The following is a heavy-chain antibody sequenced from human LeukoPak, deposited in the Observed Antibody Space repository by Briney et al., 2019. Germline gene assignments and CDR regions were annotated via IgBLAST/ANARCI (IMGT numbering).Heavy chain of an antibody. CDR2: INHSGST. CDR3: ARSLGYFDWLLMVDQ. J-gene: IGHJ4*02. CDR1: GGSFSGYY. V-gene: IGHV4-34*01. D-gene: IGHD3-9*01. Sequence: SETLSLTCAVYGGSFSGYYWSWIRQPPGKGLEWIGEINHSGSTNYNPSLKSRVTISVDTSKNQFSLKLSSVTAADTAVYYCARSLGYFDWLLMVDQWGQGTLVTVSS.